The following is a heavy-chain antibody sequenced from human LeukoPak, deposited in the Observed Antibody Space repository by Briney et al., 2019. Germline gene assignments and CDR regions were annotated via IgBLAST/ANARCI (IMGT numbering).Heavy chain of an antibody. Sequence: SETLSLTCTVSGGSITGSTYYWGWIRQPPGKGLEWIVSVIHSGTTYYNPSLRSRVIVSMDTSKKQFSLRLSSVTAANTAVYYCARHDYDSSGHRRDYYFDYWSQGTLVTVSS. CDR1: GGSITGSTYY. D-gene: IGHD3-22*01. CDR2: VIHSGTT. J-gene: IGHJ4*02. CDR3: ARHDYDSSGHRRDYYFDY. V-gene: IGHV4-39*01.